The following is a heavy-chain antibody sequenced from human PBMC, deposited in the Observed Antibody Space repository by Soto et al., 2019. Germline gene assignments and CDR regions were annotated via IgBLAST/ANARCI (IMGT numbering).Heavy chain of an antibody. D-gene: IGHD6-6*01. CDR1: GGTFSSYA. CDR3: VSSSYYYYHGMDV. Sequence: SVKVSCKASGGTFSSYAISWVRRAPGQGLEWMGGIIPIFGTVNYAQKFQGRVTITADESTSTAYMELSSLRSEDTAVYYCVSSSYYYYHGMDVWGQGTTVTVSS. J-gene: IGHJ6*02. V-gene: IGHV1-69*13. CDR2: IIPIFGTV.